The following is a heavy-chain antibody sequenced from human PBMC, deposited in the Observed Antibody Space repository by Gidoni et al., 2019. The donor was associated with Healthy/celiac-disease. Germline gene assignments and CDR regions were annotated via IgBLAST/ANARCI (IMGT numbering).Heavy chain of an antibody. CDR3: ARRIGSTMVRGVIIEGYATDAFDI. J-gene: IGHJ3*02. D-gene: IGHD3-10*01. CDR1: GYSFTSYW. V-gene: IGHV5-51*03. CDR2: IYPGDSDT. Sequence: EVQLVQSGAEVKKPGESLKISCKGSGYSFTSYWIGWVRQRPGKGLEWMGIIYPGDSDTRYSPSFQGQVTISADKSISTAYLQWSSLKASDTAMYYCARRIGSTMVRGVIIEGYATDAFDIWGQGTMVTVSS.